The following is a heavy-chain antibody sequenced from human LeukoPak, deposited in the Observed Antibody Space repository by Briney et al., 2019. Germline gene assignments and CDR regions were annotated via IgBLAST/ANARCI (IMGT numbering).Heavy chain of an antibody. CDR2: MKEDGSEI. CDR3: ARGVYHFDY. J-gene: IGHJ4*02. CDR1: GSTFNNYW. V-gene: IGHV3-7*01. Sequence: GGSLRLSCVVSGSTFNNYWMTWVRQAPGKGLEWVAYMKEDGSEIYYVDSVKGRFTISRDNAKNSLYLQMNSLRVEDTAVYYCARGVYHFDYWGQGTLVTVSS.